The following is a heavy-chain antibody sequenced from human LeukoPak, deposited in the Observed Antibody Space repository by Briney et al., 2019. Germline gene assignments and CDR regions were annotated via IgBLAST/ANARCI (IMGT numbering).Heavy chain of an antibody. CDR2: ISGSGGST. CDR3: AKDTLFYDSSGY. J-gene: IGHJ4*02. V-gene: IGHV3-23*01. CDR1: GFTFSSYS. Sequence: GGSLRLSCAASGFTFSSYSMSWVRQAPGKGLEWVLAISGSGGSTYYADSVKGRFTISRDNSKNTLYLQMNSLRAEDTAVYYCAKDTLFYDSSGYWGQGTLVTVSS. D-gene: IGHD3-22*01.